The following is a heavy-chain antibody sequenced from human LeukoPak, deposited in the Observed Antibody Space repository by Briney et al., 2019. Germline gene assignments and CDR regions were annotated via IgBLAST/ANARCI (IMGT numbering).Heavy chain of an antibody. V-gene: IGHV3-21*06. D-gene: IGHD1-26*01. Sequence: KPGGSLRLSCAASGFTFSRHGMNWVRQAPGKGLEWISSISSGSIYAHYSDSVKGRFTISRDNAKNSLYLQMNSLRAEDTAVYYCARGSSLSGSKLASDFWGQGTMVTVSS. CDR3: ARGSSLSGSKLASDF. CDR2: ISSGSIYA. CDR1: GFTFSRHG. J-gene: IGHJ3*01.